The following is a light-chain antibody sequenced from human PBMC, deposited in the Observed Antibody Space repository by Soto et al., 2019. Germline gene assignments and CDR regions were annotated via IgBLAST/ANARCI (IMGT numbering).Light chain of an antibody. CDR1: SSDIGAYHH. V-gene: IGLV2-14*01. CDR2: SVS. CDR3: ISYTVSRSYV. J-gene: IGLJ1*01. Sequence: QPGTVSGSPGQSITISCSGTSSDIGAYHHVAWYQQFTGKSPKLMLYSVSNRPSGVSNRFSGSKSGNTASLTISGLQAEDEADYYCISYTVSRSYVFGSGTKVTV.